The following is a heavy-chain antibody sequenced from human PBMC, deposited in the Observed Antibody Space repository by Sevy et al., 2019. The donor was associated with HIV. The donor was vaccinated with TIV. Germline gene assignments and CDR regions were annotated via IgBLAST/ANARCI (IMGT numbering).Heavy chain of an antibody. CDR2: IKQDGSEK. CDR1: GFTFSSYW. D-gene: IGHD6-13*01. V-gene: IGHV3-7*03. Sequence: GGSLRLSCAASGFTFSSYWMSWVRQAPGKGLEWVANIKQDGSEKYYVDSVKGRFTISRDNAKNSLYLQMNSLRAEDTAVYYCAREGSPGYSSSWYLGAFDIWGQGTMVTVSS. CDR3: AREGSPGYSSSWYLGAFDI. J-gene: IGHJ3*02.